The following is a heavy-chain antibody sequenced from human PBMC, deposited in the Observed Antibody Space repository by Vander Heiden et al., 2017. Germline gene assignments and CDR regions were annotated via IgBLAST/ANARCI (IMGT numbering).Heavy chain of an antibody. CDR2: ISYDGSNK. Sequence: QVQLVESGGGVVQPGRSLRLSCSASGVTFSSYGIPWVRQVPGKGLEWVAVISYDGSNKYYADSVKGRFTISRDKSKNTLYLQMNSLRAEDTAVYYCAKLGIAVAALDYWGQGTLVTVSS. CDR3: AKLGIAVAALDY. D-gene: IGHD6-19*01. CDR1: GVTFSSYG. V-gene: IGHV3-30*18. J-gene: IGHJ4*02.